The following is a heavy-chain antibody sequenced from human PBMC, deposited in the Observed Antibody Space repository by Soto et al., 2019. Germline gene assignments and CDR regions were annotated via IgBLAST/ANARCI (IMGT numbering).Heavy chain of an antibody. CDR3: ARDPDGDYDAFDI. V-gene: IGHV3-48*01. CDR1: GFTFSSYS. CDR2: ISSSSSTI. J-gene: IGHJ3*02. Sequence: SLRLSCAASGFTFSSYSMNWVRQAPGKGLEWVSYISSSSSTIYYADSVKGRFTISRDNAKNSLYLQMNSLRAEDTAVYYCARDPDGDYDAFDIWGQGTMVTVSS. D-gene: IGHD4-17*01.